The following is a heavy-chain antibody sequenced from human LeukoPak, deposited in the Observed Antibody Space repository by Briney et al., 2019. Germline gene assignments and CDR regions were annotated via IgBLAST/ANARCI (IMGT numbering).Heavy chain of an antibody. J-gene: IGHJ4*02. CDR1: GFTFSSYS. CDR2: ISSSSSYI. V-gene: IGHV3-21*04. Sequence: KPGGSLRLSCAASGFTFSSYSMNWVRQAPGKGLEWVSSISSSSSYIYYADSVKGRFTISRDNAKNSLYLQMNSLRAEDTAVYYCAKDLLYNWNYGGYFDYWGQGTLVTVSS. D-gene: IGHD1-7*01. CDR3: AKDLLYNWNYGGYFDY.